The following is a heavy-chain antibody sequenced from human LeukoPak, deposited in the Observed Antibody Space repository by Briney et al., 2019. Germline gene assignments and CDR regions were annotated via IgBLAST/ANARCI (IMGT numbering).Heavy chain of an antibody. CDR2: ISGSGGST. D-gene: IGHD3-22*01. J-gene: IGHJ4*02. V-gene: IGHV3-23*01. Sequence: PGGSLRLSCAASGFTFSSYAMSWVRQAPGKGLEWVSAISGSGGSTYYADSVKGRFTISRDNSKNTLYLQMNSLRAEDTAVYYCAKGNLYYYDSSGYIYYFDYWGQGTLVTVSS. CDR1: GFTFSSYA. CDR3: AKGNLYYYDSSGYIYYFDY.